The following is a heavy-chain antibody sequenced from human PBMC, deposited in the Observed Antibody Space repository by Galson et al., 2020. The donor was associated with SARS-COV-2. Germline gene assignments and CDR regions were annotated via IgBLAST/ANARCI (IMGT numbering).Heavy chain of an antibody. CDR1: GGSISSYY. V-gene: IGHV4-59*08. CDR2: IYYSGST. D-gene: IGHD6-13*01. CDR3: ARYSSSWYRPGGFYFDF. J-gene: IGHJ4*02. Sequence: SQTLSLTCTVSGGSISSYYWSWIRQPPGKGLEWIGYIYYSGSTNYNPSLKSRVTISVDTSQNQFSLMLSSVTAADTAVYFCARYSSSWYRPGGFYFDFWGQGTLVTVSS.